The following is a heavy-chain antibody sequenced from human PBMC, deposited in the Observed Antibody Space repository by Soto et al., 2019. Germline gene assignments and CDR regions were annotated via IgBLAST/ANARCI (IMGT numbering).Heavy chain of an antibody. CDR1: GGSVSSGSYY. V-gene: IGHV4-61*01. CDR2: IYYSGST. CDR3: ASSYFDFWRGYSTEYYNGMDV. Sequence: QVQLQESGPGLVKPSETLSLTCTVSGGSVSSGSYYWSWIRQPPGKGLEWIGYIYYSGSTNYNPYPHSRGPISVATPKTPSPLWVSSVAPEDTAVYYCASSYFDFWRGYSTEYYNGMDVWGRGTTVTVSS. J-gene: IGHJ6*02. D-gene: IGHD3-3*01.